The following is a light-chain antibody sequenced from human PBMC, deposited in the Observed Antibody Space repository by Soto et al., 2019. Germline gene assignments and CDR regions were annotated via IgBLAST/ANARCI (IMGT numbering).Light chain of an antibody. V-gene: IGKV1-6*01. CDR3: LQHSNYPYT. Sequence: AIQMTQSPSSLSASVGDRVTITCRASQGIRNDLSWYQHKPGKAPNLLIYAASSLESGVASRFSGRGSGTDFTLTISNLQPEDFATYYCLQHSNYPYTFGQGTKLEV. CDR2: AAS. J-gene: IGKJ2*01. CDR1: QGIRND.